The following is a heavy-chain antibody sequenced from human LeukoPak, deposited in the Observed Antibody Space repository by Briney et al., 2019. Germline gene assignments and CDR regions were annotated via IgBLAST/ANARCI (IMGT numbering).Heavy chain of an antibody. J-gene: IGHJ4*02. CDR2: ISYDGSNK. D-gene: IGHD6-19*01. Sequence: PGGSLRLSCAASGFTFSSYAMPWVRQAPGKGLEWVAVISYDGSNKYYADSVKGRFTISRDNSKNTLYLQMNSLRAEDTAVYYCARDGKESSSGWYYYFDYWGQGTLVTVSS. CDR1: GFTFSSYA. V-gene: IGHV3-30-3*01. CDR3: ARDGKESSSGWYYYFDY.